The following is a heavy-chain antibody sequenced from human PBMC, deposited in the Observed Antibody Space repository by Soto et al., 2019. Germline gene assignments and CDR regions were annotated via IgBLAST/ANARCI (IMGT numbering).Heavy chain of an antibody. CDR1: GGSISSSSYY. CDR3: AAGVERLAVLRFLVGSRTNWFDP. CDR2: IYYSGST. D-gene: IGHD3-3*01. J-gene: IGHJ5*02. V-gene: IGHV4-39*01. Sequence: QLQLQESGPGLVKPSETLSLTCTVSGGSISSSSYYWGWIRQPPGKGLEWIGSIYYSGSTYYNPSLKSRVTISVDTSKNQFSLKLSSVTAADTAVYYCAAGVERLAVLRFLVGSRTNWFDPWGQGTLVTVSS.